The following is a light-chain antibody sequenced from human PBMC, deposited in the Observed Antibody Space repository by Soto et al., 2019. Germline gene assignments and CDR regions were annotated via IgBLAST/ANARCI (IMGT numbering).Light chain of an antibody. CDR1: SSNIGSNY. CDR3: AAWDDSLSAVV. J-gene: IGLJ2*01. V-gene: IGLV1-47*01. CDR2: RNN. Sequence: QSVVTQPPSASETPGQRVTISCSGSSSNIGSNYVYWYQQLPGTAPKLLIYRNNQRPSRGPDRLSGAKSGTSASLAISGLRSEDEADYYCAAWDDSLSAVVFGGGTKLTVL.